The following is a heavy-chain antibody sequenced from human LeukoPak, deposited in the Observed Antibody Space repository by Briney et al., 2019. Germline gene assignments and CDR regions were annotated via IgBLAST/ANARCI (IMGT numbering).Heavy chain of an antibody. CDR2: ISSSSRTI. J-gene: IGHJ4*02. D-gene: IGHD6-19*01. Sequence: GGSLRLSCAASGFTFSSYSMSWVRQAPGKGLEWVSYISSSSRTIYYADSVKGRFTISRDDAQKSLYLQMNSLRAEDTAVYYCARVGYSSGWYFDYWGQGTLVTVSS. CDR3: ARVGYSSGWYFDY. V-gene: IGHV3-48*04. CDR1: GFTFSSYS.